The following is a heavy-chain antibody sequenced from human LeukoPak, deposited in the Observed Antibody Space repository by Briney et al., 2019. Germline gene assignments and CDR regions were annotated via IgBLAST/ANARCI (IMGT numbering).Heavy chain of an antibody. CDR1: GFTFSSYG. CDR3: ARDLVGGTHDY. J-gene: IGHJ4*02. D-gene: IGHD1-26*01. CDR2: IFHSGST. V-gene: IGHV4-38-2*02. Sequence: GSLRLSCAASGFTFSSYGMSWVRQPPGKGLERIGSIFHSGSTYYNPSLKSRVTISVDTSRNQFSLKLTSVTAADTAVYYCARDLVGGTHDYWGQGTLVTVSS.